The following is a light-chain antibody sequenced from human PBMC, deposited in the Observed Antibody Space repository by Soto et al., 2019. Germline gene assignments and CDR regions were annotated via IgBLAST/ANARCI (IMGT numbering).Light chain of an antibody. Sequence: QAVVTQEPSFSVSPGGTVTLTCGLSSGSVSATNYPSWYQQTPGQAPRTLIYNTNTRSSGVPDRFSGSILGNKAALTITGAQADDDSDYYCVIYIYSATNWVFGGGTKLTVL. J-gene: IGLJ3*02. CDR1: SGSVSATNY. CDR3: VIYIYSATNWV. CDR2: NTN. V-gene: IGLV8-61*01.